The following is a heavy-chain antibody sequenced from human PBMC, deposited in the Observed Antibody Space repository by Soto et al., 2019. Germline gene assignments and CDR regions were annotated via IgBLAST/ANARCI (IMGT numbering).Heavy chain of an antibody. V-gene: IGHV3-33*01. Sequence: QVQLVESGGGVVQPGRSLRLSCAASGFTFSSYGMHWVRQAPGKGLEWEAVIWYDGSNKYYADSVKCRFTISRDNSKNTLYLQMNSLRAEDTAVYYFARVVAIFGVVVSPMDVWVKGTTVTVSS. J-gene: IGHJ6*03. CDR3: ARVVAIFGVVVSPMDV. D-gene: IGHD3-3*01. CDR1: GFTFSSYG. CDR2: IWYDGSNK.